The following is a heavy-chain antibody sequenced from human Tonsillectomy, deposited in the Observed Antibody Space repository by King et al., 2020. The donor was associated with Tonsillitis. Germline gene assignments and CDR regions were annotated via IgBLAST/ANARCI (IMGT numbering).Heavy chain of an antibody. V-gene: IGHV3-30*18. CDR3: AKDRGEMATIGFDY. CDR1: GFTFSSYG. J-gene: IGHJ4*02. Sequence: VQLVESGGGVVQPGRSLRLSCAASGFTFSSYGMHWVRQAPGKGLEWVAVISYDRSNKYYADSVKGRFTISRDNSKNTLSLQMNSLRTEDTAVYYCAKDRGEMATIGFDYWGQGTLVTVSS. D-gene: IGHD5-24*01. CDR2: ISYDRSNK.